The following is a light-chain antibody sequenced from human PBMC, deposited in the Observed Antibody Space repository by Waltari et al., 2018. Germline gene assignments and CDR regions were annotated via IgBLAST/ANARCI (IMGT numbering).Light chain of an antibody. J-gene: IGKJ4*01. Sequence: IQLTQSPSSLSASVGDRVAITCRANQGISSFLAWYQQKPGKAPKLLIYAASTLQSGVPSRFSGRGSGTDFTLTISSLQPEDFATYYCQQLNSYPFTFGGGTKVEIK. CDR3: QQLNSYPFT. V-gene: IGKV1-9*01. CDR1: QGISSF. CDR2: AAS.